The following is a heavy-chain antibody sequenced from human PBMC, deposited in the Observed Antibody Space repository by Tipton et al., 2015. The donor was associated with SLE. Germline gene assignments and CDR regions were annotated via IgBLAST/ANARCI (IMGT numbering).Heavy chain of an antibody. V-gene: IGHV4-34*01. CDR3: ARETLVYYYDSSGPLDY. D-gene: IGHD3-22*01. Sequence: TLSLTCAVSGGSFTMYYWSWIRQSPGKGLEWIGEINHSGSTNYNPSLKARVTLSADTSKNQVSLRLTSVTAADTAVYYCARETLVYYYDSSGPLDYWGQGTLVTVSS. J-gene: IGHJ4*02. CDR2: INHSGST. CDR1: GGSFTMYY.